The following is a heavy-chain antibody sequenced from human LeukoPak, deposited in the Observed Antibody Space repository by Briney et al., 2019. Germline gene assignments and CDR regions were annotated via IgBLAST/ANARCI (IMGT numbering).Heavy chain of an antibody. CDR2: IGGSGDST. Sequence: PGGSLRLSCATSGFTFSRYAMSWVRQAPGKGLEWVSAIGGSGDSTYYADSVKGRFTISRDNSKNTLYLQMNSLRSEDTAVYYCARSLRSSGGGYWGQGTLVTVSS. V-gene: IGHV3-23*01. CDR3: ARSLRSSGGGY. J-gene: IGHJ4*02. D-gene: IGHD2-15*01. CDR1: GFTFSRYA.